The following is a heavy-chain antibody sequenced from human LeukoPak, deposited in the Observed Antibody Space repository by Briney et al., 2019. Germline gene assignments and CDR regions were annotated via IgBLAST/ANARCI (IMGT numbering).Heavy chain of an antibody. D-gene: IGHD3-10*01. CDR1: GFTFSSYW. V-gene: IGHV3-7*01. CDR3: ARGVGWFGEYWGGAFDV. CDR2: IKQDGSEK. Sequence: GGSLRLSCAASGFTFSSYWMSWVRQAPGKGLEWVANIKQDGSEKYYVDSVKGRFTISRDNAKNSLYLQMNSLRAEDTAVYYCARGVGWFGEYWGGAFDVWGQGTMVTVSS. J-gene: IGHJ3*01.